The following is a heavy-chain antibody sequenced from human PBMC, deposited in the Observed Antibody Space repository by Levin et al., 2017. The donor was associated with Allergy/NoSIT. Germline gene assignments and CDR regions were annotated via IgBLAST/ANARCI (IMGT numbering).Heavy chain of an antibody. J-gene: IGHJ3*02. Sequence: PGGSLRLSCAASGFTFDDYAMHWVRQAPGKGLEWVSGISWNSGSIGYADSMKGRFTISRDNAKNSLYLQMNSLRTEDTALYYCARDNIGLPDAFDIWGQGTMVIVSS. CDR3: ARDNIGLPDAFDI. CDR1: GFTFDDYA. CDR2: ISWNSGSI. D-gene: IGHD3-10*01. V-gene: IGHV3-9*01.